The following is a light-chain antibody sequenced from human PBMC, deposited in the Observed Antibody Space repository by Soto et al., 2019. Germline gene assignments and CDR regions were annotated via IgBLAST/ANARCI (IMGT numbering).Light chain of an antibody. CDR1: SSDVGSYNR. CDR2: DVS. CDR3: SSYTSSNTYV. V-gene: IGLV2-18*02. Sequence: QSVLTQPPSVSGSPGQSVTISCTGTSSDVGSYNRVSWYQQPPGTAPKLMIYDVSNRPSGVPDRFSGSKSGNTASLTISGLQAEDDADYYCSSYTSSNTYVFGTGTKVT. J-gene: IGLJ1*01.